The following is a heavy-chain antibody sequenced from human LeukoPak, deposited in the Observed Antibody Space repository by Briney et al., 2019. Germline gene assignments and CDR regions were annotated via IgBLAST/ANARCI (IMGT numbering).Heavy chain of an antibody. CDR2: ISSSSSYI. J-gene: IGHJ4*02. V-gene: IGHV3-21*01. CDR1: GFTFSSYS. D-gene: IGHD3-3*01. Sequence: GGSLRLSCAASGFTFSSYSMNWVRQAPGKGLEWVSSISSSSSYIYYADSVKGRFTISRDNAKNSLYLQMNSLRAEDTAVYYCARDRGLRFLEPGVEFDCWGQGTLVTVSS. CDR3: ARDRGLRFLEPGVEFDC.